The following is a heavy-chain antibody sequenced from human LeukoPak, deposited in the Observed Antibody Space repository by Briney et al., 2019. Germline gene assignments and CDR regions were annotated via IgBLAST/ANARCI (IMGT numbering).Heavy chain of an antibody. CDR3: ARGIYSRLTLIRGVIGWDS. Sequence: SETLSLTCAVYGGSFSGYYWSWLRQPPGKGLEWIGEINHSGSTNYNPSLKSRVTISVDTSKNQFSLRLSSVTAADTAVYYCARGIYSRLTLIRGVIGWDSWGQGTLVTVSS. V-gene: IGHV4-34*01. CDR2: INHSGST. D-gene: IGHD3-10*01. J-gene: IGHJ5*01. CDR1: GGSFSGYY.